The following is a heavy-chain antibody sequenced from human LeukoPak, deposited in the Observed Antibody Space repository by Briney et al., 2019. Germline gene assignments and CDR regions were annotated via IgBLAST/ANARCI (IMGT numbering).Heavy chain of an antibody. CDR3: ARVWTTWGFDY. CDR2: IYYCGST. V-gene: IGHV4-30-4*01. CDR1: GGSGSSGDYY. J-gene: IGHJ4*02. D-gene: IGHD3/OR15-3a*01. Sequence: TSETLSLTCAVSGGSGSSGDYYWSWIRQPPGKGLEWIGYIYYCGSTYYNPSLKSRVTISADTSKNQFSLKLSSVTAADTAVYYCARVWTTWGFDYWGQGTLVTVSS.